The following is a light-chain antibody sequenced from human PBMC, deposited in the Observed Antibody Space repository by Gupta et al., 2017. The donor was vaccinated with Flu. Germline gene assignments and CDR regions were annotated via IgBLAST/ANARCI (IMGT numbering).Light chain of an antibody. Sequence: PSNLSTSGGARVTITGRASQNIESWLAWYQQRPGKAPRLLIYKGSDLQSGVPSRFSGSGSETEFTLAISSLQPEDLATYYCQQEKDYPWTFGQGTKV. CDR2: KGS. J-gene: IGKJ1*01. CDR1: QNIESW. V-gene: IGKV1-5*03. CDR3: QQEKDYPWT.